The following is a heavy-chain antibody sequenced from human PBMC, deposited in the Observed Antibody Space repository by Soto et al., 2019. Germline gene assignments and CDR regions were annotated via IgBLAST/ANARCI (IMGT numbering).Heavy chain of an antibody. CDR2: ISAYNGNT. CDR3: ARAPSNNMIVVVGGAFDI. CDR1: GYTFTSYG. V-gene: IGHV1-18*01. D-gene: IGHD3-22*01. Sequence: ASVKVSCKASGYTFTSYGISWVRQAPGQGLEWMGWISAYNGNTNYAQKLQGRVTMTTDTSTSTAYMELRSLRSDDTAVYYCARAPSNNMIVVVGGAFDIWGQGTMVTVSS. J-gene: IGHJ3*02.